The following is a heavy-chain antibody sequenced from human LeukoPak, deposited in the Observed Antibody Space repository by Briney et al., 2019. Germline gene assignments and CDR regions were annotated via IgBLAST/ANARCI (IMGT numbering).Heavy chain of an antibody. Sequence: SETLSLTCTVSGGSISSSSYYWGWIRQPPGKGLEWIGSIYYSGSTYYNPSLKSRVTISVDTSKNQFSLKLSSVTAADTAVYYCARQKTAGYGDNVLDYWGQGTLVTVSS. J-gene: IGHJ4*02. D-gene: IGHD4-17*01. V-gene: IGHV4-39*01. CDR2: IYYSGST. CDR1: GGSISSSSYY. CDR3: ARQKTAGYGDNVLDY.